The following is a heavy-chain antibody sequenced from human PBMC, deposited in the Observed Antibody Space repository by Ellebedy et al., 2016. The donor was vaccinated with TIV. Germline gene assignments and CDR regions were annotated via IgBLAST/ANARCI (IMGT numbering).Heavy chain of an antibody. CDR2: ISVSGDKT. D-gene: IGHD5-24*01. V-gene: IGHV3-23*01. Sequence: PGGSLRLSCAASTFSFGSYAMTWVRQAPGKGLQWVSSISVSGDKTYYTDSAKGRFTISRDNYKNTLYLQMNSLKAEDTAAYYCAKSANGYTVGAFDIWGQGTMVAVSS. J-gene: IGHJ3*02. CDR1: TFSFGSYA. CDR3: AKSANGYTVGAFDI.